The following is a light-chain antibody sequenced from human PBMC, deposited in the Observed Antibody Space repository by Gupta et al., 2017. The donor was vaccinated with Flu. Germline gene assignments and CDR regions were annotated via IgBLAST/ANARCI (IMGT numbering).Light chain of an antibody. Sequence: QSVLTQPPSVSAAPGQKVIISCSGSDSNIGTRSVSWYQQVPGTAPKLLIYDNNNRPSGIPARFSGSKSGTSATLGITGLQTGDGADYYCGSCDSSRNAGVFGGGTKVTVL. J-gene: IGLJ3*02. CDR2: DNN. V-gene: IGLV1-51*01. CDR1: DSNIGTRS. CDR3: GSCDSSRNAGV.